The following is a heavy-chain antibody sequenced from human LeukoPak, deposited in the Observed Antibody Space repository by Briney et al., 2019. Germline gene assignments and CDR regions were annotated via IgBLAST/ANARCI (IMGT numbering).Heavy chain of an antibody. CDR1: GFTFSSYE. CDR3: ARKNYDNSGYFHH. CDR2: ISSSGNTI. V-gene: IGHV3-48*03. J-gene: IGHJ1*01. D-gene: IGHD3-22*01. Sequence: GGSLRFSCAASGFTFSSYEMNSVRQAPGKGLEWVSYISSSGNTIYYADSVKGRFTTSRDNAKNSLYLQMNSLRAEDTAVYYCARKNYDNSGYFHHWGQGTLVTVSS.